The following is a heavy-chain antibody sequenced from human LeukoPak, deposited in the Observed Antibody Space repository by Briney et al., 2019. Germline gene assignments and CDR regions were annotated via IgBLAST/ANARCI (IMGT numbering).Heavy chain of an antibody. CDR2: IYYSGST. J-gene: IGHJ5*02. D-gene: IGHD2-2*01. CDR1: GGSISSGGYY. Sequence: SETLSLTCTVSGGSISSGGYYWSWIRQHPGKGLEWIGYIYYSGSTYYNPPLKSRVTISVDTSKNQFSLKLSSVTAADTAVYYCARQLIVVVPAAENWFDPWGQGTLVTVSS. V-gene: IGHV4-31*03. CDR3: ARQLIVVVPAAENWFDP.